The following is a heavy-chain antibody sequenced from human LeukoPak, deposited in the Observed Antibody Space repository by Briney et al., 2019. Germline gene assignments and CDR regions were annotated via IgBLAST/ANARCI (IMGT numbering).Heavy chain of an antibody. CDR1: GFTFSSYA. CDR2: ISYDGSNK. V-gene: IGHV3-30*04. Sequence: GGSLRLPCAASGFTFSSYAMHWVRQAPGKGLEWVAVISYDGSNKYYADSVKGRFTISRDNSKNTLYLQMNSLRAEDTAVYYCAREKDSSSSAFGYFDYWGQGTLVTVSS. CDR3: AREKDSSSSAFGYFDY. D-gene: IGHD6-6*01. J-gene: IGHJ4*02.